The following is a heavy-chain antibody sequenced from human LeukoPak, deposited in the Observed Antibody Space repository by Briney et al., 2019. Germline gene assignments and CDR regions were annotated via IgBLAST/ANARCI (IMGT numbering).Heavy chain of an antibody. V-gene: IGHV3-23*01. CDR3: AKDGYGSGGRWFDP. Sequence: GGSLRLSCGVSGFSFNLYYMSWVRQAPGKGLEWISSFRGDGGSTYYAETVRGRFTISRDKSKNTLYLQMNSLRAEDSAVHFCAKDGYGSGGRWFDPWGRGTLVTVSS. CDR2: FRGDGGST. CDR1: GFSFNLYY. J-gene: IGHJ5*02. D-gene: IGHD3-10*01.